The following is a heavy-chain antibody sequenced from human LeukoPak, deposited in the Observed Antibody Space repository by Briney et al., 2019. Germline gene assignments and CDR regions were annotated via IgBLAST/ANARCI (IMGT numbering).Heavy chain of an antibody. Sequence: SQTLSLTCTVSGGSLSSGDYYWSWIRHPPGTGLEWIGYIYYSGSTYYNPSLQSRVTISVDTSKNQFSLKLSSVTAADTAVYYCARGRILGAIAYWGQGTLVTVSS. J-gene: IGHJ4*02. V-gene: IGHV4-30-4*01. CDR3: ARGRILGAIAY. CDR2: IYYSGST. CDR1: GGSLSSGDYY. D-gene: IGHD1-26*01.